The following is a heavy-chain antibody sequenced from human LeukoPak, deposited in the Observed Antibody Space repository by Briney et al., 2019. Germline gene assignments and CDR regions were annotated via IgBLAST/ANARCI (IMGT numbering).Heavy chain of an antibody. J-gene: IGHJ6*03. V-gene: IGHV4-4*02. D-gene: IGHD2/OR15-2a*01. CDR3: ARQFYAGYYYYMDV. CDR1: GGSISSSNW. CDR2: IYHSGST. Sequence: PSGTLSLTCAVSGGSISSSNWWSWVRPPPGKGLEWIGEIYHSGSTNYNPSLKSRVAISVDKSKNQFSLKLSSVTAADTAVYYCARQFYAGYYYYMDVWGKGTTVTISS.